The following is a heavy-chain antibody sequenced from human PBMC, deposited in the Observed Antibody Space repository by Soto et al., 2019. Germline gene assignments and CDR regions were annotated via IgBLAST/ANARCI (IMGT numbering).Heavy chain of an antibody. CDR3: AKDFSDIWDYRRDFDY. CDR1: GFTFDGFA. CDR2: ISRNSGSV. V-gene: IGHV3-9*01. D-gene: IGHD1-7*01. Sequence: EVQLVESGGALVQPGRSLRISCGASGFTFDGFAMHWVRQAPGKGLEWVSGISRNSGSVAYADSVKGRFTISRDNAKNSLYLQMNSLTPEDTALYYCAKDFSDIWDYRRDFDYWGQGTLVTVSS. J-gene: IGHJ4*02.